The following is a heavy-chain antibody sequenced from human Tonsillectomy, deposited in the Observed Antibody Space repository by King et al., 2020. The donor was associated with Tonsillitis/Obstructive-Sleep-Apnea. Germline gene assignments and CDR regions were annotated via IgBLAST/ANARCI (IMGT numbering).Heavy chain of an antibody. J-gene: IGHJ4*02. V-gene: IGHV3-23*04. CDR1: GFTFTNYA. CDR2: ISDSGDST. CDR3: AKDPTTVIRGYFDY. Sequence: VQLVESGGGLIQPGGSLRLSCAASGFTFTNYAMTWVRQAPGRGLEGVSVISDSGDSTFYADSVQGRFTISRDKSKNTLYLQMNSLRAEDTAVYYCAKDPTTVIRGYFDYWGQGTLVTVSS. D-gene: IGHD4-23*01.